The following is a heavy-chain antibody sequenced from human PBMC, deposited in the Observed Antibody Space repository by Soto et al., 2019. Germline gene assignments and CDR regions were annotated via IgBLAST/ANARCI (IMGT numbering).Heavy chain of an antibody. Sequence: SGPTLVNPTETLTLTCTVSGFSLSNARMGVSWIRQPPGKALEWLAHIFSNDEKSYSTSLKSRLTISKDTSKSQVVLTMTNMDPVDTATHYCALIYSSIWPAVPWSHPRGQAPFLTLSS. CDR2: IFSNDEK. D-gene: IGHD6-13*01. J-gene: IGHJ5*02. CDR1: GFSLSNARMG. V-gene: IGHV2-26*01. CDR3: ALIYSSIWPAVPWSHP.